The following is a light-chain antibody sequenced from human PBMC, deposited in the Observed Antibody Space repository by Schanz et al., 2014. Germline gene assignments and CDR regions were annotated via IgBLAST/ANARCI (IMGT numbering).Light chain of an antibody. J-gene: IGKJ4*01. Sequence: EIVLTQSPATLSLSPGERATLSCRASQSVSSSYLAWYQQKSGQAPRLLIYDASTRATGIPDRFSGSGSGTDFTLTISRLEPEDFAVYYCQQYGNSPPLSFGGGTKVEIK. V-gene: IGKV3-20*01. CDR1: QSVSSSY. CDR2: DAS. CDR3: QQYGNSPPLS.